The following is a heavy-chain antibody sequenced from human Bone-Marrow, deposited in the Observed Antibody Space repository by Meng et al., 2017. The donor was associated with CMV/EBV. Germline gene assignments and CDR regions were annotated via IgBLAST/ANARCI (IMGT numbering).Heavy chain of an antibody. Sequence: SVKVSCKASGGTFSSYAISWVRQAPGQGLEWMGGIIPIFGTANYAQKFQGRVTITTDESTSTAYMELSSLRSEDTAVYYCARLPGYCSSTSCYRYYYYYGMDVWGQGTTVTVPS. V-gene: IGHV1-69*05. J-gene: IGHJ6*02. D-gene: IGHD2-2*01. CDR2: IIPIFGTA. CDR3: ARLPGYCSSTSCYRYYYYYGMDV. CDR1: GGTFSSYA.